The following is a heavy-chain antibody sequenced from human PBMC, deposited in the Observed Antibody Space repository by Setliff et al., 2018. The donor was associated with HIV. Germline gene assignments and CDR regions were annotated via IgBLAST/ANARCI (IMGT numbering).Heavy chain of an antibody. CDR3: ARLRIIMIMMLNYFDY. D-gene: IGHD3-22*01. V-gene: IGHV4-34*01. CDR1: GGSFSGYY. Sequence: SETLSLTCAVYGGSFSGYYWSWIRQPPGKGLEWIGEINHSGSTNYNPSLKSRVTISVDTSKNQFSLKLNSVTAADTAVYFCARLRIIMIMMLNYFDYWGQGTLVTVSS. J-gene: IGHJ4*02. CDR2: INHSGST.